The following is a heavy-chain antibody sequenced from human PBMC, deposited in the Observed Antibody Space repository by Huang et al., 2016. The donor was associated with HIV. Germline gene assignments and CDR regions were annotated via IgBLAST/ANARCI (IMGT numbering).Heavy chain of an antibody. V-gene: IGHV3-30*18. D-gene: IGHD6-13*01. CDR1: GFAFSSYG. J-gene: IGHJ4*02. CDR2: ISYDAKTK. Sequence: QVQLVESGGGVVQPGRSLRISCAASGFAFSSYGMHWVRQAPGKVLEWVAVISYDAKTKYYADSVKGRFSIPRDNSKTTVYLQLNSLRLEDTAVYYCAKGGSAAAVLDFWGQGTLVTVSS. CDR3: AKGGSAAAVLDF.